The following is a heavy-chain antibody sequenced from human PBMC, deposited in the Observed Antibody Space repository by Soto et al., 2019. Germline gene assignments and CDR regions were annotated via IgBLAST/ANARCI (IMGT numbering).Heavy chain of an antibody. J-gene: IGHJ3*02. CDR2: ISAYNGNT. CDR1: GYTFTSYG. CDR3: ARDGGDGVVVPAVDDAFDI. D-gene: IGHD2-2*01. Sequence: QVQLVQSGAEVKQPGASVKVSCKASGYTFTSYGISWVRQAPGQGLEWMGWISAYNGNTNYAQKLQGRVTITTDTSTRTAYMELRSLRSDDTAVYYCARDGGDGVVVPAVDDAFDIWGQGTMVTVSS. V-gene: IGHV1-18*01.